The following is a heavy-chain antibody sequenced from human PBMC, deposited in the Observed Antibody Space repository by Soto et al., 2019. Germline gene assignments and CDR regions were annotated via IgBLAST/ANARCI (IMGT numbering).Heavy chain of an antibody. CDR2: ISYDGSNK. J-gene: IGHJ4*02. CDR3: AKDLLPVVVAAPFDY. D-gene: IGHD2-15*01. V-gene: IGHV3-30*18. Sequence: QVQLVESGGGVVQPGRSLRLSCAASGFTFSSYGMHWVRQAPGKGLEWVAIISYDGSNKYYADSVKGRFTISRDNSKNTLYLQMNSLRAEDTAVYYCAKDLLPVVVAAPFDYWGQGTLGTFSS. CDR1: GFTFSSYG.